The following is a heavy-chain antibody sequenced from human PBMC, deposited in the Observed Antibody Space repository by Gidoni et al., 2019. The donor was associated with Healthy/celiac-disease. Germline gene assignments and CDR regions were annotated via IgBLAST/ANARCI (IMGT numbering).Heavy chain of an antibody. D-gene: IGHD5-12*01. CDR3: AGGGYSGYDQGPDDY. J-gene: IGHJ4*02. V-gene: IGHV4-4*07. CDR2: IYTSGST. Sequence: QVQLQESGPGLVKPSETLSLTCTVSGGSISSYYWSWIRQPAGKGLEWIGRIYTSGSTNYNPSLKSRVTMSVDTSKNQFSLKLGSVTAADTAGYYCAGGGYSGYDQGPDDYWGQGTLVTVSS. CDR1: GGSISSYY.